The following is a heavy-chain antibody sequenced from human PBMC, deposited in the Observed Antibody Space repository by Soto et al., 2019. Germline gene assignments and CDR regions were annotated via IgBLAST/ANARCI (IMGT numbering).Heavy chain of an antibody. CDR1: GYTFTSYG. J-gene: IGHJ5*02. Sequence: QVQLEQSGAEVKKPGASVKVSCKASGYTFTSYGISWVRQAPGQGLEWMGRISAYNGNTNYAQKLQGRVTMTTDTATSTAYTELRSLRSADTAVYYCARVVGALGHWFDPWGQGTLVTVSS. V-gene: IGHV1-18*01. D-gene: IGHD1-26*01. CDR3: ARVVGALGHWFDP. CDR2: ISAYNGNT.